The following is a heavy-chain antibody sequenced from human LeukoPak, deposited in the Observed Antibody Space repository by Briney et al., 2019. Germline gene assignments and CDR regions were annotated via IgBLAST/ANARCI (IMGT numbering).Heavy chain of an antibody. D-gene: IGHD3-22*01. V-gene: IGHV3-15*01. CDR1: GFTFSNAW. CDR2: IKSKTDGGTT. CDR3: TTFQDYYDSSGYSTLFDY. J-gene: IGHJ4*02. Sequence: PGGSLRLSCAASGFTFSNAWMSWVRQAPGKGLEWVGRIKSKTDGGTTDYAAPVKGRFTISRDDSKNTLYLQMNSLKTEDTAVYYCTTFQDYYDSSGYSTLFDYWGQGTLVTVSS.